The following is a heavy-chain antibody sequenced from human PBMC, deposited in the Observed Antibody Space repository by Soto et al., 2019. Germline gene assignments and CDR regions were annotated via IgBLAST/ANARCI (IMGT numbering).Heavy chain of an antibody. CDR3: GKVPAHFGLGSYRRAHAFDI. CDR2: ISAYNGNT. V-gene: IGHV1-18*01. D-gene: IGHD3-16*02. CDR1: GYTFTSYG. J-gene: IGHJ3*02. Sequence: QVQLVQSGAEVKKPGASVKVSCKASGYTFTSYGISWVRQAPGQGLEWMGWISAYNGNTNYAQKLQGRVTMTTDTTTRTAFQELRRLKTGDQAVYYCGKVPAHFGLGSYRRAHAFDIWGQGTMVTVSS.